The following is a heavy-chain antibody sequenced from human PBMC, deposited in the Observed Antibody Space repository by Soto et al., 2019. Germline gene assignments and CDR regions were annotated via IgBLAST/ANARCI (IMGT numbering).Heavy chain of an antibody. J-gene: IGHJ4*02. V-gene: IGHV4-59*12. Sequence: PSETLSLTCTVRGGSISSYYWSWIRQPPGKGLEWIGHIYYSGSTYYNPSLKSRVTISVDTSKNQFSLKLRSVTTADTAVYYCARGYGGNFDYWGQGTLVTVSS. CDR3: ARGYGGNFDY. CDR1: GGSISSYY. D-gene: IGHD5-18*01. CDR2: IYYSGST.